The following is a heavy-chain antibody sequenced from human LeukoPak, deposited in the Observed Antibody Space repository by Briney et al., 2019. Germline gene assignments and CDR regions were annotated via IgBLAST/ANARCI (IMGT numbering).Heavy chain of an antibody. D-gene: IGHD3-10*01. CDR2: VIPHSGIA. CDR3: ATPRMNYHGSGIHYSYYYVDV. Sequence: SVKVSCRASGGAFTRAAVSWVRQAPGQGLEWMGGVIPHSGIADYAQKFQGRVTLTADASTSTAYMELKSLTSEDTAVYFCATPRMNYHGSGIHYSYYYVDVWGSGTAITVSS. V-gene: IGHV1-69*01. J-gene: IGHJ6*04. CDR1: GGAFTRAA.